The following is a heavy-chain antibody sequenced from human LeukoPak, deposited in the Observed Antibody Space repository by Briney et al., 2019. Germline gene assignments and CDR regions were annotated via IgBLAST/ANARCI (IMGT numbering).Heavy chain of an antibody. J-gene: IGHJ4*02. D-gene: IGHD2/OR15-2a*01. CDR3: VGNGYYALDY. CDR1: GDPINSIDW. V-gene: IGHV4-4*02. Sequence: SETLSLTCAVSGDPINSIDWWSWVRQSPARGLEWIGEIYHSGGTNYNSSLKSRVTISVDKSKNHLSLKLTSVTAADTAVYFCVGNGYYALDYWGQGALVTVAS. CDR2: IYHSGGT.